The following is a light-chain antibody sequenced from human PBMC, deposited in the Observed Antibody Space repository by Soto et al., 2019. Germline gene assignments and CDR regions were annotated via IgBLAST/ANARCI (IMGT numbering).Light chain of an antibody. J-gene: IGKJ2*01. CDR1: QSVSNN. CDR3: QQYNIWPHT. V-gene: IGKV3-15*01. Sequence: EIVLTQSPATLSLYKGEGATLSCRASQSVSNNYLAWYQQKPGQAPSLVIDGVSTRATGVPVRFSGSGSGTEFTLTIDSLQSEDFAVYYCQQYNIWPHTFGQGTKVDI. CDR2: GVS.